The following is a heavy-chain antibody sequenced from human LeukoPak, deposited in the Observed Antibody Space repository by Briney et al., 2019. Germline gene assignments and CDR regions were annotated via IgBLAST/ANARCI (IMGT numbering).Heavy chain of an antibody. CDR2: IIPILGIA. J-gene: IGHJ6*02. V-gene: IGHV1-69*04. D-gene: IGHD1-14*01. Sequence: SVKVSFKASGGTFSSYAISWVRQAPGQGLEWMGRIIPILGIANYAQKFQGRVTITADKSTSTAYMELSSLRSEDTAVYYCARKTRGMYYYYYGMDVWGQGTTVTVSS. CDR3: ARKTRGMYYYYYGMDV. CDR1: GGTFSSYA.